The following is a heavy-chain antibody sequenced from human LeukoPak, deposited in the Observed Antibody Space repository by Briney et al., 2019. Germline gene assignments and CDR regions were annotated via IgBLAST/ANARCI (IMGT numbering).Heavy chain of an antibody. D-gene: IGHD3-10*01. J-gene: IGHJ5*02. CDR2: IFYTGSS. CDR1: GASISSYY. V-gene: IGHV4-59*01. Sequence: SETLSLTCTVSGASISSYYCSWIRQPPGKGLEWIGHIFYTGSSNYNPSLKSRVTISLDRSKNQFSLRLTSVTAADTAVYYCARAGAWQIDPWGQGTLVTVSS. CDR3: ARAGAWQIDP.